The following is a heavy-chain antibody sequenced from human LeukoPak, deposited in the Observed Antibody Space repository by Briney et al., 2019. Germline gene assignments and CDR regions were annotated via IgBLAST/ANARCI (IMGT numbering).Heavy chain of an antibody. D-gene: IGHD4-11*01. CDR2: ISYIGTS. CDR1: GGSIIGYY. Sequence: KTSETLTLTCTVSGGSIIGYYWSWIRQPPGKGLEWIAYISYIGTSNYNPSLGGRFTISVDTSKNQFSLKVNSVTAADTAVYYCARGQYWFDPWGQGTLVTVSS. V-gene: IGHV4-59*01. CDR3: ARGQYWFDP. J-gene: IGHJ5*02.